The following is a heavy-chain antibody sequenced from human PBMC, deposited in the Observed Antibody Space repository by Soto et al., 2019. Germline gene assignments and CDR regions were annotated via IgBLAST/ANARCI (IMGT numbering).Heavy chain of an antibody. D-gene: IGHD3-22*01. CDR3: ARGWGYDSTDYYYAY. V-gene: IGHV1-69*01. CDR2: IIPIFGTA. J-gene: IGHJ4*02. CDR1: GGTFSRHA. Sequence: QVQLVQSGAEVRKPGSSVKVSCKASGGTFSRHAISWVRQAPGQGLEWMGGIIPIFGTANHAQKFQGRVTILADESTSTVYMELSSLRSEDTAIYYCARGWGYDSTDYYYAYWGQGTLVIVSS.